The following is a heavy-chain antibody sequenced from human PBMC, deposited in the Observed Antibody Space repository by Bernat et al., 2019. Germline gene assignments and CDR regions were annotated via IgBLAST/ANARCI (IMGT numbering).Heavy chain of an antibody. CDR3: ARARGSYRRLRHFDY. V-gene: IGHV4-31*03. CDR2: IHYSGST. CDR1: GGSISSADYF. J-gene: IGHJ4*02. Sequence: QVHLQESGPGLVKPSQTLSLTCTVSGGSISSADYFWSWIRQPPEKGLEWVGYIHYSGSTYYNPSLKSRVTILVDTSKNQFSLRLSSVTAADTGVYYCARARGSYRRLRHFDYWGQGTLVTVSS. D-gene: IGHD1-26*01.